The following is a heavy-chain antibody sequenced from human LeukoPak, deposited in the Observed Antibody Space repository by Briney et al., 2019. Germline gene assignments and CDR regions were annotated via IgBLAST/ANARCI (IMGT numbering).Heavy chain of an antibody. CDR3: ARDKYNSSSPYFDY. D-gene: IGHD6-6*01. Sequence: PGGSLRLSCAASGFTVSSNYMSWVRQAPGKGLEWVSVIYSGGSTYYADSVKGRFTISRDNSKNTLYLQMNSLRAEDTAVYYCARDKYNSSSPYFDYWGQGTLVTVSS. V-gene: IGHV3-53*01. CDR1: GFTVSSNY. J-gene: IGHJ4*02. CDR2: IYSGGST.